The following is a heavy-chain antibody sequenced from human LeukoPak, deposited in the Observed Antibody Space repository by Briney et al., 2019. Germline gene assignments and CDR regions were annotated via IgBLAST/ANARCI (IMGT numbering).Heavy chain of an antibody. CDR3: AGGHYYGSGSYSY. V-gene: IGHV1-8*02. CDR2: MNPNSGNT. Sequence: ASVKVSCKASGYTFTGYYMHWVRQAPGQGLEWMGWMNPNSGNTGYAQKFQGRVTMTRNTSISTAYMELSSLRSEDTAVYYCAGGHYYGSGSYSYWGQGTLVTVSS. J-gene: IGHJ4*02. CDR1: GYTFTGYY. D-gene: IGHD3-10*01.